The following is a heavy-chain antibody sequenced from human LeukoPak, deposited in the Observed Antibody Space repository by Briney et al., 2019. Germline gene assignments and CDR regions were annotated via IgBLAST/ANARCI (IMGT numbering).Heavy chain of an antibody. J-gene: IGHJ5*02. D-gene: IGHD6-19*01. CDR1: GFTFSSYW. Sequence: PGGSLRLSCAASGFTFSSYWMTWVRQAPGKGLEWVANIKQDGSEKYYVDSVKGRFTISRDNAKNSLYLQMNSLRAEDTAVYYCARATADSSGWDSRPGNWWFDPWGQGTLVTVSS. CDR2: IKQDGSEK. V-gene: IGHV3-7*04. CDR3: ARATADSSGWDSRPGNWWFDP.